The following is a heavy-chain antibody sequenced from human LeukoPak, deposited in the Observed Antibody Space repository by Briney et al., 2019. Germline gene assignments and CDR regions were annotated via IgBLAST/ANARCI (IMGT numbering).Heavy chain of an antibody. CDR2: IGGAGTAI. V-gene: IGHV3-48*03. J-gene: IGHJ3*02. Sequence: GGSLRLSCVGSGFIFSRHEMHWVRQAPGKGLEWVSYIGGAGTAITYADSVKDRFTISRANSKNSLSLQMDGLIGEDRAVDYCVRYQLDSGPLGVAFDIWGQGTTV. CDR3: VRYQLDSGPLGVAFDI. CDR1: GFIFSRHE. D-gene: IGHD2-8*01.